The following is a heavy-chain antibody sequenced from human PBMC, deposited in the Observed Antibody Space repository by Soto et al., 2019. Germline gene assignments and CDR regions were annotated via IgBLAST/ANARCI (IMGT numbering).Heavy chain of an antibody. CDR1: GFTFSNAW. V-gene: IGHV3-15*01. Sequence: EVQLVESGGGLVKPGGSLRLSCAASGFTFSNAWMSWVRQAPGKGLEWVGRIKSKTDGGTTDYAAPVKGRFTISRDDSKNTLYLQMNSLKTEDTAVYYCTTEPRGDIVGAFDYWGQGTMITVSS. CDR2: IKSKTDGGTT. CDR3: TTEPRGDIVGAFDY. D-gene: IGHD5-12*01. J-gene: IGHJ3*01.